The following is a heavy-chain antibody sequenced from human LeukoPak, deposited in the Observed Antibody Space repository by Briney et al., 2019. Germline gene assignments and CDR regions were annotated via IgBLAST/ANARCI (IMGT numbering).Heavy chain of an antibody. Sequence: GGSLRLSCAASGFTFDDYAMHWVRQAPGKGLEWVSGISWNSGSIGYADSVKGRFTISRDSAKNSLYLQMNSLRAEDTAVYYCARALERDGMDVWGQGTTVTVSS. CDR1: GFTFDDYA. V-gene: IGHV3-9*01. CDR2: ISWNSGSI. J-gene: IGHJ6*02. D-gene: IGHD1-1*01. CDR3: ARALERDGMDV.